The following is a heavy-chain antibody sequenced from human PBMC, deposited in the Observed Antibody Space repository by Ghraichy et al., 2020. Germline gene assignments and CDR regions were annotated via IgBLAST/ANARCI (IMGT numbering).Heavy chain of an antibody. CDR2: ISSSSSTI. V-gene: IGHV3-48*02. J-gene: IGHJ6*02. CDR3: ARDLSSPYYGMDV. Sequence: GGSLRLSCAGSGFTFNRHDMVWVRQAPGKGLEWVSYISSSSSTIFYVDSVKGRFTISRDNAKNSVYLQMNSLRDDDTALYYCARDLSSPYYGMDVWGQGTTVTVSS. CDR1: GFTFNRHD.